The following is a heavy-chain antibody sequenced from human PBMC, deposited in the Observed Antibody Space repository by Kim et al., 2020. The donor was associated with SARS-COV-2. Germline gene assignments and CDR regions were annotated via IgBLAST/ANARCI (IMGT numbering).Heavy chain of an antibody. CDR3: ASGGYCSGGSCDWGY. J-gene: IGHJ4*01. CDR1: GFTFSSYS. CDR2: ISSSSSTI. D-gene: IGHD2-15*01. V-gene: IGHV3-48*02. Sequence: GGSLRLSCAASGFTFSSYSMNWVRQAPGKGLEWVSYISSSSSTIYYADSVKGRFTISRDNAKNSLYLQMNSLRDEDTAVYYCASGGYCSGGSCDWGYWGQGTLVTVSS.